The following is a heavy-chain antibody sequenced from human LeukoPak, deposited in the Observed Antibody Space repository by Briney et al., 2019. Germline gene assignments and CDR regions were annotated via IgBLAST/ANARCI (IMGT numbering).Heavy chain of an antibody. CDR2: IIPILGTA. Sequence: SVKVSCKASGGTFSSYAISWVRQAPGQGLEWMGGIIPILGTANYAQKFQGRVTITADKSTSAAYMELSSLRSEDTAVYYCAMSGTKGGGSGSYYGIYWGQGTLVTVSS. J-gene: IGHJ4*02. V-gene: IGHV1-69*10. CDR1: GGTFSSYA. CDR3: AMSGTKGGGSGSYYGIY. D-gene: IGHD3-10*01.